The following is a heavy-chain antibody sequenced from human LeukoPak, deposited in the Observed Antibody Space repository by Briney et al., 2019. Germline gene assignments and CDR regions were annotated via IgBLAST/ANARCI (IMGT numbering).Heavy chain of an antibody. CDR3: ARKTPHSWNDERNWFDP. Sequence: PSETLSLTCTVSGGSISSGGYYWSWIRQHPGKGLEWIGYIYYSGSTYYNPSLKSRVTISVDTSKNQFSLKLSSVTAADTAVYYCARKTPHSWNDERNWFDPWGQGTLVTVSS. J-gene: IGHJ5*02. V-gene: IGHV4-31*03. CDR1: GGSISSGGYY. D-gene: IGHD1-20*01. CDR2: IYYSGST.